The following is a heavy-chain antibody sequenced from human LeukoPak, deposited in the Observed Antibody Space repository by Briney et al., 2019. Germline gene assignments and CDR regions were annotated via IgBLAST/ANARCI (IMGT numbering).Heavy chain of an antibody. J-gene: IGHJ5*02. Sequence: ASVKVSCKASGYTFTSYAMHWVRQAPGQGLEWMGWINAGNGNTKYSQKFQGRVTITRDTSASTAYMELSSLRSEDTAVYYCAREGYCSGGSCYINWFDPWGQGTLVTVSS. D-gene: IGHD2-15*01. V-gene: IGHV1-3*01. CDR3: AREGYCSGGSCYINWFDP. CDR1: GYTFTSYA. CDR2: INAGNGNT.